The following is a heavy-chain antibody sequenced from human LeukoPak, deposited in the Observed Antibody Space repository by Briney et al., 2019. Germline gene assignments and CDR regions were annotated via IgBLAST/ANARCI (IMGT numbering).Heavy chain of an antibody. J-gene: IGHJ6*02. Sequence: PGGSLRLSCAASGFTVSSNYMSWVRQAPGKGLEWVSVIYSGGSTYYADSVEGRFTISRDNSKNTLYLQMNSLRAEDTAVYYCARDLGSYYYYYGMDVWGQGTTVTVSS. V-gene: IGHV3-66*01. CDR3: ARDLGSYYYYYGMDV. D-gene: IGHD1-14*01. CDR2: IYSGGST. CDR1: GFTVSSNY.